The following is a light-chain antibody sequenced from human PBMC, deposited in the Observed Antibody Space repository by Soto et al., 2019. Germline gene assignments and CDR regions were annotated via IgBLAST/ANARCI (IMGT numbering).Light chain of an antibody. CDR3: QQYDISPGT. CDR1: QSVSSSY. V-gene: IGKV3-20*01. J-gene: IGKJ2*01. Sequence: EIVLTQSPGTLSLSPGERATLSCRASQSVSSSYLAWYQQKPGQAPRLLIYGVSGRATGIPDRFSGRGSGTDFTLTISRLEPEDFVVYYCQQYDISPGTFGQGTKLEI. CDR2: GVS.